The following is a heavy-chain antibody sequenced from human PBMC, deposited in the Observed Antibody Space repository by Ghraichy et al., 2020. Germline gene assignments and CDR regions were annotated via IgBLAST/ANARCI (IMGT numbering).Heavy chain of an antibody. CDR3: AKVLYSSGWYNIRGAFDI. D-gene: IGHD6-19*01. Sequence: GGSLRLSCAASGFTFSSYGMHWVRQAPGKGLEWVAFIRYDGSNKYYADSVKGRFTISRDNSKNTLYLQMNSLRAEDTAVYYCAKVLYSSGWYNIRGAFDIWGQGTMVTVSS. V-gene: IGHV3-30*02. J-gene: IGHJ3*02. CDR1: GFTFSSYG. CDR2: IRYDGSNK.